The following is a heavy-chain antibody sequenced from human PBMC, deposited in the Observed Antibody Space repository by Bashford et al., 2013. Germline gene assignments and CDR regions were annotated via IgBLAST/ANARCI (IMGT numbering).Heavy chain of an antibody. Sequence: VRQAPGQGLEWMGWINPNSGGTNYAQKFQGRVTMTRDTSISTAYMELSRLRSDDTAVYYCARDSRVNIVATLGYWGQGTLVTVSS. CDR3: ARDSRVNIVATLGY. J-gene: IGHJ4*02. V-gene: IGHV1-2*02. D-gene: IGHD5-12*01. CDR2: INPNSGGT.